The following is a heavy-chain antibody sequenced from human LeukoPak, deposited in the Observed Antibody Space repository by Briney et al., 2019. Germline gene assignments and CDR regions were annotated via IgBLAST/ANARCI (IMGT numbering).Heavy chain of an antibody. J-gene: IGHJ6*03. CDR2: IRYDGSNK. CDR1: GFTFSSYG. V-gene: IGHV3-30*02. D-gene: IGHD3-10*01. CDR3: AKALMVRGVYMDV. Sequence: GGSLRLSRAASGFTFSSYGMHWVRQAPGKGLEWVAFIRYDGSNKYYADSVKGRSTISRDNSKNTLYLQMNSLRAEDTAVYYCAKALMVRGVYMDVWGKGTTVTISS.